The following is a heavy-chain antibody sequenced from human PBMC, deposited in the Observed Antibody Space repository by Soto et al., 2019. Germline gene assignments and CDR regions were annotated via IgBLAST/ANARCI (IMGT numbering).Heavy chain of an antibody. CDR3: ARVPQRYYDSSGYLPY. CDR2: IKQDGSET. CDR1: RFTFSDYW. V-gene: IGHV3-7*01. D-gene: IGHD3-22*01. J-gene: IGHJ4*02. Sequence: LRLSCVASRFTFSDYWMSWVRQAPGKGLEWVANIKQDGSETYYVDSVKGRFTISRDNAENSVFLQMTGLRVEDTAVYYCARVPQRYYDSSGYLPYWGQGTLVTVSS.